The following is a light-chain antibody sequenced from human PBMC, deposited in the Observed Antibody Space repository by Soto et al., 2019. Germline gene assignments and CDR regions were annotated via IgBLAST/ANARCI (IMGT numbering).Light chain of an antibody. Sequence: EIVLTQSPATLSLSPGERATLSCRASQSVSSNLAWYQQKPGQAPRLLIYGASSRATGIPVRFSGSGSGTEFTLTISSLQSEDFAVYYCQQYNNWPLTFGQGTKVDIK. CDR1: QSVSSN. V-gene: IGKV3-15*01. CDR2: GAS. J-gene: IGKJ1*01. CDR3: QQYNNWPLT.